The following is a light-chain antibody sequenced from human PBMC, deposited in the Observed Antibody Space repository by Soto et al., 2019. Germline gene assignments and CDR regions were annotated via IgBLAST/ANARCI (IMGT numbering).Light chain of an antibody. CDR3: QKYDTWHRT. CDR2: GAS. V-gene: IGKV3-15*01. Sequence: EIVMTQSPASLSVPPGERATLSCRASQSVSSNFAWYLQKPGQAPRLLIYGASTRATAVPARFTASGSGTEFTLTISSLQSDDFGVYYCQKYDTWHRTFGQGTKVEIK. J-gene: IGKJ1*01. CDR1: QSVSSN.